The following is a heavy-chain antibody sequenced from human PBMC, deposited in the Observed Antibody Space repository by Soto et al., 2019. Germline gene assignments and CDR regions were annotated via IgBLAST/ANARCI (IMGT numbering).Heavy chain of an antibody. J-gene: IGHJ4*02. CDR3: ARRGPGTYFDY. CDR1: GFTFSGSA. D-gene: IGHD6-13*01. V-gene: IGHV3-73*01. Sequence: PGESLKISCAASGFTFSGSAMHWVRQASGKGLEWVGRIRSKAKSYATAYAASVKGRFTISRDNSKNTLYLQMNSLRTEDTAVYYCARRGPGTYFDYGGQGTLVTVSS. CDR2: IRSKAKSYAT.